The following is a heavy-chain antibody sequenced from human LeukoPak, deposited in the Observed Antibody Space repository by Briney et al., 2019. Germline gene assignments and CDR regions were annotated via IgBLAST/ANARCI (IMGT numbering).Heavy chain of an antibody. J-gene: IGHJ4*02. CDR2: ISGSGGST. CDR1: GFTFSSYA. CDR3: AKQGVHIVVVTAMDY. D-gene: IGHD2-21*02. V-gene: IGHV3-23*01. Sequence: GSLRLSCAASGFTFSSYAMSWVRQAPGKGLEWVSAISGSGGSTYYADSVKGRFTISRDNSKNTLYLQMNSLRAEDTAVYYCAKQGVHIVVVTAMDYWGQGTLVTVSS.